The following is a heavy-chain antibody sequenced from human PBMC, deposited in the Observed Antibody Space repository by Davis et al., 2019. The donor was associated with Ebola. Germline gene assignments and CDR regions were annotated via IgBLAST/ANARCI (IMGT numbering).Heavy chain of an antibody. CDR3: VTENWYRFES. CDR2: ISDDGTHK. CDR1: GYTFSGYA. J-gene: IGHJ4*02. Sequence: GESLKISCAASGYTFSGYAIHWLRQAPGKGLEWVAVISDDGTHKDYADSVKGRFTISRDNSKNTLYLQMNSLRTEDTAVYYCVTENWYRFESWGQGTLVTVSS. D-gene: IGHD1/OR15-1a*01. V-gene: IGHV3-30*04.